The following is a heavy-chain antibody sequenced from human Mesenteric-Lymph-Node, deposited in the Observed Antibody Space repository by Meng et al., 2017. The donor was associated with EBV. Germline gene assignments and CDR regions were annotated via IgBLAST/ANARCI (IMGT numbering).Heavy chain of an antibody. CDR1: GYTFTNYD. J-gene: IGHJ4*02. D-gene: IGHD6-6*01. CDR3: ARTYSSTSHFDY. V-gene: IGHV1-18*01. Sequence: QVQLVQSGAEVKKPGASVKVSCKASGYTFTNYDINWVRQAPGQGLEWMGWISAYNGNTNYAQKLQGRVTMTTDTSTSTAYMELRSLRSDDTAVYYCARTYSSTSHFDYWGQGSLVTVSS. CDR2: ISAYNGNT.